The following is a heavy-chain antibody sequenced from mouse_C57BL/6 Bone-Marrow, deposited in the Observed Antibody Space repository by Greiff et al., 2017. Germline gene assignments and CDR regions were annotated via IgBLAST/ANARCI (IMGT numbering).Heavy chain of an antibody. V-gene: IGHV1-64*01. CDR3: ARWGDYPFAY. J-gene: IGHJ3*01. Sequence: QVQLQQPGAELVKPGASVKLSCKASGYTFTSYWMHWVKQRPGQGLEWIGMIHPNSGSTNYNEKFKSKATLTVDKSSSTAYMQLSSLTSEDSAVSYCARWGDYPFAYWGQGTLVTVSA. CDR1: GYTFTSYW. D-gene: IGHD2-4*01. CDR2: IHPNSGST.